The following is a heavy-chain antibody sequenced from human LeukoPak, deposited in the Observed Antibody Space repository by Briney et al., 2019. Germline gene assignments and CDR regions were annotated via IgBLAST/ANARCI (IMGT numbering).Heavy chain of an antibody. J-gene: IGHJ4*02. CDR3: ARTGRDTAMVEVDFDY. V-gene: IGHV5-51*01. CDR2: IYPGDSDT. CDR1: GYSFTSYW. D-gene: IGHD5-18*01. Sequence: GESLKISCKGSGYSFTSYWIGWVRQMPGKGLEWMGIIYPGDSDTRYSPSFQGQVTISADKSISTAYLQWSSLKASDTAMYYCARTGRDTAMVEVDFDYWGQGTLVTVSS.